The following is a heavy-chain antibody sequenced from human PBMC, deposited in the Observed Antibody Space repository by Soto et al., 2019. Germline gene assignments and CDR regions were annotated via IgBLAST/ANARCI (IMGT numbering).Heavy chain of an antibody. V-gene: IGHV3-30*18. CDR2: ISNDGSDE. D-gene: IGHD2-21*02. J-gene: IGHJ4*02. CDR3: AKDRRIWGDSASEK. CDR1: GFTFSKSG. Sequence: QVQLVESGGGVVQPGRSLGLSCAASGFTFSKSGMHWVRQAPGKGLEWVAAISNDGSDEYYADSVQGRFNISRDNSKNTLSLQMNSLRFEDTALYFCAKDRRIWGDSASEKWGQGTLVTVSS.